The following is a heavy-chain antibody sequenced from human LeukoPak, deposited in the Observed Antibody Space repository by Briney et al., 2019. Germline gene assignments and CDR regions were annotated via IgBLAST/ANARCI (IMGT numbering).Heavy chain of an antibody. V-gene: IGHV4-34*01. J-gene: IGHJ5*02. CDR1: GGSFSGYY. CDR3: ALYYYGSGSYYQDPYNWFDP. CDR2: INHSGST. D-gene: IGHD3-10*01. Sequence: SETLSLTCAVCGGSFSGYYWSWIRQPPGKGLEWIGEINHSGSTNYNPSLKSRVTISVDTSKNQFSLKLSSVTAADTAVYYCALYYYGSGSYYQDPYNWFDPWGQGTLVTVSS.